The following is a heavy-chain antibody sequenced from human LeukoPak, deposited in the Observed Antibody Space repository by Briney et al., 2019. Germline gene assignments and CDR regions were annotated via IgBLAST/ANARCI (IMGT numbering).Heavy chain of an antibody. CDR2: IYYSGST. D-gene: IGHD6-6*01. CDR1: GGSISSSSYY. J-gene: IGHJ6*02. Sequence: SETLSLTCTVSGGSISSSSYYWGWIRQPPGKGLEWIGSIYYSGSTYYNPSLKSRVTISVDTSKNQFSLKLSSVTAADTAVYYCAREAEYKYYGMDVWGQGTTVTVSS. CDR3: AREAEYKYYGMDV. V-gene: IGHV4-39*07.